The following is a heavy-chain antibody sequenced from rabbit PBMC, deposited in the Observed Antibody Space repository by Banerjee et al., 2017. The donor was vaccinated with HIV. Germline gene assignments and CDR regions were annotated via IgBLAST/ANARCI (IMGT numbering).Heavy chain of an antibody. CDR2: IYTSSGST. J-gene: IGHJ5*01. CDR3: ASSSDYLDWLDL. CDR1: GFDFSSYG. V-gene: IGHV1S45*01. Sequence: QQQLEESGGGLVKPGASLKLSCTASGFDFSSYGISWVRQAPGKGLEWIACIYTSSGSTWYASWAKGRFTISKTSSTTVTLQMTSLTAADTATYFWASSSDYLDWLDLWGQGTLVTVS. D-gene: IGHD1-1*01.